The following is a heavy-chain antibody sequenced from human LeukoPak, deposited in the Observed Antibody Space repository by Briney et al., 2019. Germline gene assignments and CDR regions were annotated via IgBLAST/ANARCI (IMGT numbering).Heavy chain of an antibody. J-gene: IGHJ4*02. D-gene: IGHD3-10*01. CDR3: AKHVYGSGSYEIYYLDY. CDR1: GFTFSSYA. Sequence: GGSLRLSCSASGFTFSSYAMSWVRQAPGKGLEWVSAISGSGGSTYYADSVKGRFTISRDNSKNTLYLQMNSLRAEDTAVYYCAKHVYGSGSYEIYYLDYWGQGTLVTVSS. CDR2: ISGSGGST. V-gene: IGHV3-23*01.